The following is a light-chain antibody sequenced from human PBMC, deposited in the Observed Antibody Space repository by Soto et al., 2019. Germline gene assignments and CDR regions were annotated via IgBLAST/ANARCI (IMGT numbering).Light chain of an antibody. J-gene: IGKJ5*01. Sequence: ILLTQSPGTLSLSPGEGATLSCRASQSVSTNYLAWYQPKPGTAPSLLIYGASSRATGAQARLSASGSETEFTIPISSLQSEDFAVYFCQQYNNWPSFGQGTRLEIK. CDR2: GAS. CDR1: QSVSTN. V-gene: IGKV3-15*01. CDR3: QQYNNWPS.